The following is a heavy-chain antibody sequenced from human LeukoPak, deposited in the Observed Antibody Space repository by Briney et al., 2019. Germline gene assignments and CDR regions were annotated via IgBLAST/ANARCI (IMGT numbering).Heavy chain of an antibody. CDR2: IRGSGGST. D-gene: IGHD2-15*01. V-gene: IGHV3-23*01. CDR1: GFTFSNYA. CDR3: AKVGVVPNWFDP. Sequence: AGGSVRLSCAASGFTFSNYAMSWVRQAPGKGLEWVSGIRGSGGSTYYADSVKGRFTISRDNSKNTLYLQMNTLRAEDTAVYYCAKVGVVPNWFDPWGQGTLVTVSS. J-gene: IGHJ5*02.